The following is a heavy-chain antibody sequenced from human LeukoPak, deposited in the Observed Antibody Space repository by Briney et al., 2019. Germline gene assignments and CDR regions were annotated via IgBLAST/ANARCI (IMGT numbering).Heavy chain of an antibody. J-gene: IGHJ4*02. CDR1: GFTFSGFW. CDR3: ARENWGSLPH. D-gene: IGHD3-16*01. Sequence: GGSLRLSCAVSGFTFSGFWMSWSRQAPGKGLEWVASINSDGSEGYYADVVKGRFTISRDNAKNLLYLEINSLRVEDTAVYYCARENWGSLPHWGQGTLVTVSS. V-gene: IGHV3-7*03. CDR2: INSDGSEG.